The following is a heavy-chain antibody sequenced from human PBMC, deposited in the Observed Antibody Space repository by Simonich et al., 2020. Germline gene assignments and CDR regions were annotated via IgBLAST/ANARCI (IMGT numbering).Heavy chain of an antibody. J-gene: IGHJ3*02. CDR3: ARGKGWKNAFDI. D-gene: IGHD1-1*01. V-gene: IGHV4-34*01. CDR2: INHSGST. CDR1: GGSLSGYY. Sequence: QVQLQQWGAGLLKPSETLSLTCAVYGGSLSGYYWSWIRQPPGKGLEWIGEINHSGSTNSNPSLKSRVTISVDTSKNQFSLKLSSVTAADTAVYYCARGKGWKNAFDIWGQGTMVTVSS.